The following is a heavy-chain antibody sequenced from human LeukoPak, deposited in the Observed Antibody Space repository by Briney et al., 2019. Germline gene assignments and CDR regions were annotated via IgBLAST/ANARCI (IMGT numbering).Heavy chain of an antibody. CDR1: GGSFSGYY. V-gene: IGHV4-34*01. J-gene: IGHJ4*02. CDR3: ARGPYYDSSGYYYTDY. Sequence: PSETLSLTCAVYGGSFSGYYWSWIRQPPGKGLEWIGEINHSGSTNYNPSLKSRVTISVDTSKNQFSLKLSSVTAADTAVYYCARGPYYDSSGYYYTDYWGQGILVTVSS. D-gene: IGHD3-22*01. CDR2: INHSGST.